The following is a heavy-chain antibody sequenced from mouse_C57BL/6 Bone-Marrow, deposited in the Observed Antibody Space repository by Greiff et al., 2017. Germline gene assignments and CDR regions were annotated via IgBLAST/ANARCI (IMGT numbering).Heavy chain of an antibody. CDR2: IDPSDSYT. CDR3: ARTGIYYYGSSHY. D-gene: IGHD1-1*01. CDR1: GYTFTSYW. V-gene: IGHV1-59*01. Sequence: VQLKQPGAELVRPGTSVKLSCKASGYTFTSYWMHWVKQRPGQGLEWIGVIDPSDSYTNYNQKFKGKATLTVDTSSSTAYMQLSSLTSEDSAVYYCARTGIYYYGSSHYWGQGTTLTVSS. J-gene: IGHJ2*01.